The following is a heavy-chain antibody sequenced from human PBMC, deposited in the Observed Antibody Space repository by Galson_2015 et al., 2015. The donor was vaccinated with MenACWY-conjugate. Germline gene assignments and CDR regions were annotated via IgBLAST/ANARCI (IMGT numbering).Heavy chain of an antibody. CDR3: AKGQQRETRFDY. D-gene: IGHD6-13*01. Sequence: SLRLSCAASGFAFSAYVMSWVRQAPGKGLEWVSGISISGDKTYYPDSVKGRFTISRDNSKNTLYLQMSNLRVEDTAVYYCAKGQQRETRFDYWGQGALVTVSS. V-gene: IGHV3-23*01. CDR1: GFAFSAYV. J-gene: IGHJ4*02. CDR2: ISISGDKT.